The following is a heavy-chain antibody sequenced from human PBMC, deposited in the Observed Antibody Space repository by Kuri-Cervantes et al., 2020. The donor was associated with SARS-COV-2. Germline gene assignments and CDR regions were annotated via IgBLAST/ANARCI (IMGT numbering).Heavy chain of an antibody. J-gene: IGHJ5*02. CDR1: GGSINSGGYY. CDR2: IYYSGST. CDR3: ARQMMSSITIFGVVITRNWFDP. D-gene: IGHD3-3*01. V-gene: IGHV4-30-4*01. Sequence: LRLSCTVSGGSINSGGYYWSWIRQHPGKGLEWIGHIYYSGSTSYNPSLKSRVTISVDTSKNQFSLKLSSVTAADTAVYYCARQMMSSITIFGVVITRNWFDPWGQGTLVTVSS.